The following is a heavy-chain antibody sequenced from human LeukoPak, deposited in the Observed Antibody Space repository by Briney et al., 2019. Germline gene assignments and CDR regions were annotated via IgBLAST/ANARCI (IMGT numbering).Heavy chain of an antibody. V-gene: IGHV3-21*06. CDR3: ATETNGRHYDY. CDR1: GFTFSSYW. J-gene: IGHJ4*02. CDR2: TGPTGSDR. D-gene: IGHD1-14*01. Sequence: PGGSLRLSCAASGFTFSSYWMHWVRQAPGKGLEWVASTGPTGSDRYHADSIKGRFTISRDNANNFLHLQMNSLRAEDTAVYYCATETNGRHYDYWGQGTLLTVSS.